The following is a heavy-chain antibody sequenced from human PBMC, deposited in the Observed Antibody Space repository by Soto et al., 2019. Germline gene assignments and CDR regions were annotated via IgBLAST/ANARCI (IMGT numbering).Heavy chain of an antibody. Sequence: PSETLSLTCTVSGGSINTFYWSWVRQPAGKGLEWIGRIFSSGSTSFNPSLESRVAMSVDTSKNHFSLNLSSVTAADMAVYYCAREGSYRAYYFAHGLQLWSFVFWGQGVPVTVSS. CDR2: IFSSGST. CDR3: AREGSYRAYYFAHGLQLWSFVF. J-gene: IGHJ4*02. CDR1: GGSINTFY. D-gene: IGHD5-12*01. V-gene: IGHV4-4*07.